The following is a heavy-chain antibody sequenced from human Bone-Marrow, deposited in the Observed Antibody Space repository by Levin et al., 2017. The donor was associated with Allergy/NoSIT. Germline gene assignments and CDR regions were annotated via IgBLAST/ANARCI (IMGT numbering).Heavy chain of an antibody. V-gene: IGHV3-30*03. D-gene: IGHD3-9*01. Sequence: GGSLRLSCATSGFDFSSYGMHWVRQAPGKGLEWVASISHDGNEAHYADSVKGRLAASRDNSKNTLYLQMISLNAADSALYYCATTTSYYDAFDMWGHGAMVTVSS. CDR3: ATTTSYYDAFDM. J-gene: IGHJ3*02. CDR2: ISHDGNEA. CDR1: GFDFSSYG.